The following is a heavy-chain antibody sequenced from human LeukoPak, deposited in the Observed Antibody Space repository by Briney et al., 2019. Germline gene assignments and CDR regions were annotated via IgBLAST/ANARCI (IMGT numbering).Heavy chain of an antibody. Sequence: GASVKVSCKASGYTFTSYYMHWVRQAPGQGLEWMGIINPSGGSTSYAQKFQGRVTMTRDTSTSTVYMELSSLRSEDTAVYYCATTYYDILTGYPTRLGMDVWGQGTTVTVSS. CDR3: ATTYYDILTGYPTRLGMDV. CDR2: INPSGGST. J-gene: IGHJ6*02. V-gene: IGHV1-46*03. D-gene: IGHD3-9*01. CDR1: GYTFTSYY.